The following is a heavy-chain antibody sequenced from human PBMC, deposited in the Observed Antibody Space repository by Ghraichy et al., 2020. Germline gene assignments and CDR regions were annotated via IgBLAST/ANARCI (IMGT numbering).Heavy chain of an antibody. V-gene: IGHV1-18*01. Sequence: ASVKVSCKASGYTFTSYGISWVRQAPGQGLEWMGGISTYNGNTNYAQKVQGRVTMTTDTSTSTAYMELRSLRSDDTAVDYCARTRTVTTPLHFDYWGQGTLVTVSS. J-gene: IGHJ4*02. CDR3: ARTRTVTTPLHFDY. CDR1: GYTFTSYG. D-gene: IGHD4-17*01. CDR2: ISTYNGNT.